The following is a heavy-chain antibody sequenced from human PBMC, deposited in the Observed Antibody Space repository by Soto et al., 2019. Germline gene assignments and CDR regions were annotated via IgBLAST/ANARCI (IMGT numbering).Heavy chain of an antibody. CDR2: SSASGNTV. D-gene: IGHD2-21*02. CDR1: GFTLSDYY. Sequence: GGSLRLSCTESGFTLSDYYMSWIRQAPGKGLEWVSYSSASGNTVNYADSVKGRFTVSRDNAKNSLYLQMNSLRAEDTAVYYCARSDSARTFDYWGQGTLVTVSS. V-gene: IGHV3-11*01. J-gene: IGHJ4*02. CDR3: ARSDSARTFDY.